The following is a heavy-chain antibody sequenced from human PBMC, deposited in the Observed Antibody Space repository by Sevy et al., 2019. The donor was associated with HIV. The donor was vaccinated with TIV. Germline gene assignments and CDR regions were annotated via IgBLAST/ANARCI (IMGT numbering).Heavy chain of an antibody. D-gene: IGHD3-22*01. CDR2: VFNTGST. Sequence: SETLSLTCTVSGGSLISDTYYWTWIRQPPGKGLEWIGYVFNTGSTIYNPSLRSRVTISIDTSKNQFSLRLTSVTAADTAVYYCARNREVITWDAFDVWGQGRMVTVSS. J-gene: IGHJ3*01. V-gene: IGHV4-61*01. CDR1: GGSLISDTYY. CDR3: ARNREVITWDAFDV.